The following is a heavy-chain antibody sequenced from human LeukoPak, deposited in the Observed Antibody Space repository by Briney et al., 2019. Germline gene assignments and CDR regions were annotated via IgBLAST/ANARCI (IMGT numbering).Heavy chain of an antibody. Sequence: GGSLRLSCAASGFTFSSYSMNWVRQAPGKGLEWVSSISSSSSYIYYADSVKGRFTISRDNAKNSLYLQMNSLRAEDTAVYYCARDGPNYYDSSGYITGVAFDIWGQGTMVTVSS. V-gene: IGHV3-21*01. D-gene: IGHD3-22*01. J-gene: IGHJ3*02. CDR3: ARDGPNYYDSSGYITGVAFDI. CDR1: GFTFSSYS. CDR2: ISSSSSYI.